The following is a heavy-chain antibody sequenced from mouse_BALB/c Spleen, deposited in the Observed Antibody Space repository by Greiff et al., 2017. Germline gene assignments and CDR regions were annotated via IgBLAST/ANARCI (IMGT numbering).Heavy chain of an antibody. D-gene: IGHD2-14*01. CDR3: ARLNRPGAFDY. V-gene: IGHV1-82*01. CDR1: GYAFSSSW. Sequence: QVQLKESGPELVKPGASVKISCKASGYAFSSSWMNWVKQRPGQGLEWIGRIYPGDGDTNYNGKFKGKATLTADKSSSTAYMQLSSLTSVDSAVYFCARLNRPGAFDYWGQGTTLTVSS. CDR2: IYPGDGDT. J-gene: IGHJ2*01.